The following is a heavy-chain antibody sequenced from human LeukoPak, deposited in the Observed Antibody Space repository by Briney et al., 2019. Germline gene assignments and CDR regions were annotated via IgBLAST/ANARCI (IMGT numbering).Heavy chain of an antibody. V-gene: IGHV3-53*01. CDR2: IYSGGST. Sequence: PGGSLRLSCAASGFTVSSNYMSWVRQAPGKGLEWVSVIYSGGSTYYADSVKGRFTISRDNSKNTLYLQMNSLSAEDTAVYYCAKYRGGNLRNWYFDLWGRGTLVTVSS. D-gene: IGHD4-23*01. CDR1: GFTVSSNY. J-gene: IGHJ2*01. CDR3: AKYRGGNLRNWYFDL.